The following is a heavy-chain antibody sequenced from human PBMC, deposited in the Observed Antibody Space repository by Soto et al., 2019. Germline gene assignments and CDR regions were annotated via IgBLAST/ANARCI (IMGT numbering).Heavy chain of an antibody. D-gene: IGHD2-21*01. J-gene: IGHJ5*02. V-gene: IGHV1-69*13. CDR2: IIPIFGTA. CDR3: AMRTSGILWSSPYNWFDP. CDR1: GGTFSSYA. Sequence: SVKVSCNASGGTFSSYAISWVRQAPGQGLEWMGGIIPIFGTANYAQKFQGRVTITADESTSTAYMELSSLRSEDTAVYYCAMRTSGILWSSPYNWFDPWGQGTLVTVSS.